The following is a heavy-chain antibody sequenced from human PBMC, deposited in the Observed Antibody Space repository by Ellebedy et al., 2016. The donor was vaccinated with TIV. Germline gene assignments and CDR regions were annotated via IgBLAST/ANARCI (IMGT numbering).Heavy chain of an antibody. Sequence: GGSLRLXCAASGFTFSSYAMHWVRQAPGKGLEWVAVISYDGSNKYYADSVKGRFTISRDNSKNSLYLQMNSLRAEDTANYYCARDLGIAALWGQGTLVTVSS. CDR3: ARDLGIAAL. D-gene: IGHD6-13*01. CDR2: ISYDGSNK. J-gene: IGHJ4*02. CDR1: GFTFSSYA. V-gene: IGHV3-30-3*01.